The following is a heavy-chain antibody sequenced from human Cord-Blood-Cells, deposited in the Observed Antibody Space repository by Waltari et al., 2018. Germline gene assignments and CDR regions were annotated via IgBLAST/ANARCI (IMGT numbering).Heavy chain of an antibody. CDR1: GGSISSSSYY. Sequence: QLQLQESGPGLVKPSETLSLPCTVSGGSISSSSYYWGWIRQPPGKGLEWIGSIYYSGSTYYNPSLKSRVTISVDTSKNQFSLKLSSVTAADTAVYYCARQGGMTTVTHFDYWGQGTLVTVSS. J-gene: IGHJ4*02. CDR3: ARQGGMTTVTHFDY. CDR2: IYYSGST. V-gene: IGHV4-39*07. D-gene: IGHD4-17*01.